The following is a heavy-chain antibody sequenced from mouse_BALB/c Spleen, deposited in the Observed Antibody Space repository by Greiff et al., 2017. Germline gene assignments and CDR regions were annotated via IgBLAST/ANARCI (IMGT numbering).Heavy chain of an antibody. Sequence: VKLMESGPELVKPGASVKISCKASGYAFSSSWMNWVKQRPGQGLEWIGRIYPGDGDTNYNGKFKGKATLTADKSSSTAYMQLSSLTSVDSAVYFCARGGYGSSYGYFDVWGAGTTVTVSS. CDR1: GYAFSSSW. CDR3: ARGGYGSSYGYFDV. V-gene: IGHV1-82*01. D-gene: IGHD1-1*01. CDR2: IYPGDGDT. J-gene: IGHJ1*01.